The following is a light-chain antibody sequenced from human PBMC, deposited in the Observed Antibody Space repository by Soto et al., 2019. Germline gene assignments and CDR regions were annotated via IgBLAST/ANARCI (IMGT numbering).Light chain of an antibody. Sequence: QSGLTEPPXASGSPGQSVTISCTGTKNDIGVYDFVSWYQHHPGKAPRLIIYEVVQRPSGVPDRFSGSKSGNTASLTVSGLQAADEADYFCKSYAGSNTYVFGSGTKVTVL. CDR3: KSYAGSNTYV. V-gene: IGLV2-8*01. CDR1: KNDIGVYDF. J-gene: IGLJ1*01. CDR2: EVV.